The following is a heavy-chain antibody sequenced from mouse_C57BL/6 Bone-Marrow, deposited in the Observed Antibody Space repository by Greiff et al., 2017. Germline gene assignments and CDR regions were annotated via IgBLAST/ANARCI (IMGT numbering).Heavy chain of an antibody. Sequence: QVQLQQPGAELVKPGASVKLSCKASGYTFTSYWMQWVKQRPGQGLEWIGEIDPSDSYTNYNHKFKGKATLTVDTSSSTAYMQLSSLTSEDSAVYYCARDRYSRAYWGQGTLVTVSA. J-gene: IGHJ3*01. D-gene: IGHD2-5*01. CDR2: IDPSDSYT. CDR3: ARDRYSRAY. CDR1: GYTFTSYW. V-gene: IGHV1-50*01.